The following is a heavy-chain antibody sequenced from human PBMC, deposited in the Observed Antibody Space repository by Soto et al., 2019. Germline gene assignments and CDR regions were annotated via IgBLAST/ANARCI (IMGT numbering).Heavy chain of an antibody. V-gene: IGHV3-23*01. J-gene: IGHJ2*01. CDR3: AKEPVGPDWYFDL. CDR1: GFTLRSYA. CDR2: ISGSGIST. Sequence: DVQLLESGGGLVQPGGSLRLSCAASGFTLRSYAMSWVRQAPGKGLEWVSGISGSGISTHYADSVKGRFTVSRDNFKNTLYLQMNSLRAEDTAVYNCAKEPVGPDWYFDLWGRGTLVTVSS.